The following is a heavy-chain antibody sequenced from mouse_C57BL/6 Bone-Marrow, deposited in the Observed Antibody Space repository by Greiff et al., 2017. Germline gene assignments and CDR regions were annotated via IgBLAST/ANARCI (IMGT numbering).Heavy chain of an antibody. V-gene: IGHV2-4*01. Sequence: VPRVESGPGLVQPSQSLSITCTVSGFSLTSYGVHWVRQPPGKGLEWLGVIWSGGSTDYNAAFISRLSISKDNSKSQVFFKMNSLQADDTAIYYCAKNYGSSLYAMDYWGQGTSVTVSS. CDR1: GFSLTSYG. CDR3: AKNYGSSLYAMDY. J-gene: IGHJ4*01. D-gene: IGHD1-1*01. CDR2: IWSGGST.